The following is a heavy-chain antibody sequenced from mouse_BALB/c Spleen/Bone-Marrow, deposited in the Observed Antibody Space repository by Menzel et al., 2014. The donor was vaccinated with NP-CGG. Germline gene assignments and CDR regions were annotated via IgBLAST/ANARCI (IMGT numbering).Heavy chain of an antibody. CDR1: GYTFTSYW. CDR2: INPSSGYT. Sequence: VQLQQSGAELAKPGASVKMSCKASGYTFTSYWMHWVKQRPGQGLEWIGNINPSSGYTEYNQKFKDKATLTADISSSTAYMQLSSLTSEDSAVYYCARPITTGIQAWFAYWGQGTLVTVSA. CDR3: ARPITTGIQAWFAY. J-gene: IGHJ3*01. D-gene: IGHD2-4*01. V-gene: IGHV1-7*01.